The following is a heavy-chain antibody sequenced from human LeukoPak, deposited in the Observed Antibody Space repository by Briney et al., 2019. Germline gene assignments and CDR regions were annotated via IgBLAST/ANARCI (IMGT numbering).Heavy chain of an antibody. D-gene: IGHD3-10*01. J-gene: IGHJ6*03. Sequence: GSLRLSCAASGFTFSNSAMSWVRQAPGKGLEWVSSITSSSSYTYYAESVKGRFTISRDNAENSLYLQMNSLRAEDTAVYYCARDPYFGELSPHVYYWYMDVWGKGTTVTISS. CDR3: ARDPYFGELSPHVYYWYMDV. CDR1: GFTFSNSA. V-gene: IGHV3-21*01. CDR2: ITSSSSYT.